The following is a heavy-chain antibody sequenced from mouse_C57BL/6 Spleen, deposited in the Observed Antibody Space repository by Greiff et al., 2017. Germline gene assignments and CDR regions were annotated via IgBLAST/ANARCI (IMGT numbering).Heavy chain of an antibody. J-gene: IGHJ2*01. D-gene: IGHD1-1*01. CDR3: ASHLLSYYGCSYDLDY. V-gene: IGHV5-6*01. Sequence: EVKLMESGGDLVKPGGSLKLSCAASGFTFSSYGMSWVRQTPDKRLEWVATISSGGSYTYYPDSVKGRFTISRDNAKNTQYLQMSSLKSEDTAMYYCASHLLSYYGCSYDLDYWGQGTTLTVSS. CDR1: GFTFSSYG. CDR2: ISSGGSYT.